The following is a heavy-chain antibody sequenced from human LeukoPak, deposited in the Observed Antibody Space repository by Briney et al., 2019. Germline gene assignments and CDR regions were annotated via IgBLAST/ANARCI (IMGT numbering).Heavy chain of an antibody. CDR3: AKDRHAPGRYCSSTSCFPFDS. CDR1: GFTVSSNY. D-gene: IGHD2-2*01. V-gene: IGHV3-53*01. CDR2: IYSGGST. Sequence: AGGSLRLSCAASGFTVSSNYMSWVRQAPGKGLEWVSLIYSGGSTYYADSVKGRFTISRDNTKNTLYLQMNSLRAEDTAVYYCAKDRHAPGRYCSSTSCFPFDSWGQGTLVTVSS. J-gene: IGHJ5*01.